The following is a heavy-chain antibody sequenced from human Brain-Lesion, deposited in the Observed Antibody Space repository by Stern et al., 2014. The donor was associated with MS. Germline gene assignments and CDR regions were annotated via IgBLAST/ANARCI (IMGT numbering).Heavy chain of an antibody. V-gene: IGHV1-69*14. Sequence: QVQLVQSGPEVKKPGSSVQVSCKASGGTFGTYPITWLRQAPGQGLEWMGRIIHIFGSPNYAQKFQGRVTITADRSTTTGYMKLSSLKSDDAAVYYCAKGGPALVTNWFDPWGRGTLVTVSS. D-gene: IGHD5-18*01. CDR1: GGTFGTYP. CDR2: IIHIFGSP. J-gene: IGHJ5*02. CDR3: AKGGPALVTNWFDP.